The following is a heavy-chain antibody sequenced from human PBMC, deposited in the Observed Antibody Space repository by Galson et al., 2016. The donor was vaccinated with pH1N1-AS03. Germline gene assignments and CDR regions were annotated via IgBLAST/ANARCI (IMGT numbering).Heavy chain of an antibody. Sequence: QSGAEVKKPGESLKISCKASEYTFSTYWIAWVRQMPGKGLQWMGIIFPGDSDTTYAPSFQGQVTISADRSITTVDLQWYSLKASDTAIYYGVRTRATREGRTRFDSCGQGTLATVSS. CDR2: IFPGDSDT. CDR1: EYTFSTYW. CDR3: VRTRATREGRTRFDS. D-gene: IGHD1-14*01. V-gene: IGHV5-51*01. J-gene: IGHJ4*02.